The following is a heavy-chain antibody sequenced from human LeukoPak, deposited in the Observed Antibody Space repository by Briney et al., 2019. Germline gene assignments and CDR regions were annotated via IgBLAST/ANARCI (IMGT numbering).Heavy chain of an antibody. CDR3: TSGRPREFDF. Sequence: PGGSLRLSCAQSGITFTTYAMHWVSQAPDEGMGWVAAISFDGKRTYHGGSVKGRFTIARDDSKNTLYLQMNSLRADDTAVYYCTSGRPREFDFGGQGTLVTVSS. CDR2: ISFDGKRT. CDR1: GITFTTYA. J-gene: IGHJ4*02. V-gene: IGHV3-30*19. D-gene: IGHD1-26*01.